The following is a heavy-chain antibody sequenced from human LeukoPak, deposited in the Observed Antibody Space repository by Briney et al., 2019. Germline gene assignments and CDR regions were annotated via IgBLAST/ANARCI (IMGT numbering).Heavy chain of an antibody. CDR3: ARDRYYYDSSGYRRMDV. D-gene: IGHD3-22*01. CDR2: IYYSGST. J-gene: IGHJ6*04. Sequence: PSETLSLTCTVSGGSIRSYYWSWIRQSPGKGLEWIGYIYYSGSTNYNPSLKSRVTMSVDTSKNQFSLKLSSVTAADTAVYYCARDRYYYDSSGYRRMDVWGKGTTVTISS. CDR1: GGSIRSYY. V-gene: IGHV4-59*12.